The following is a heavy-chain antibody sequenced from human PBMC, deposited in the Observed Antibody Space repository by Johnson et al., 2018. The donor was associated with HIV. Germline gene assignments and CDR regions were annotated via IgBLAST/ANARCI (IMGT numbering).Heavy chain of an antibody. V-gene: IGHV3-11*04. CDR3: ARGGWRGIATPDAFDI. Sequence: QEQLVESGGGVVQPGRSLRLSCAASGFTFSDYYMSWIRQAPGKGLEWVSYISSSGSIIYYGDSVKGRFTISRDNAKNSLYLQMNSLRAEDTAVYYCARGGWRGIATPDAFDIWGQGTMVTVSS. J-gene: IGHJ3*02. D-gene: IGHD6-13*01. CDR1: GFTFSDYY. CDR2: ISSSGSII.